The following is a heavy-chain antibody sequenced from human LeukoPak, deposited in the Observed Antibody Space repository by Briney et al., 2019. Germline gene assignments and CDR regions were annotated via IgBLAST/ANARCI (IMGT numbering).Heavy chain of an antibody. J-gene: IGHJ4*02. Sequence: PGGSLRLSCAASGFTFSSYAMSWVRQAPGKGLEWVSAISGSGGSTYYADSVKGRFTISRDNSKNTLYLQMNSLRAEDTAVYYCAKEKHDFWSGYSPITAYFDYWGQGTLVTVSS. CDR2: ISGSGGST. V-gene: IGHV3-23*01. CDR1: GFTFSSYA. CDR3: AKEKHDFWSGYSPITAYFDY. D-gene: IGHD3-3*01.